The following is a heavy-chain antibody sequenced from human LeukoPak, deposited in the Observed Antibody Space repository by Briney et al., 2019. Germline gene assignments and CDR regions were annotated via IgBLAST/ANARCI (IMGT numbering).Heavy chain of an antibody. CDR3: ARDLGYCSSTSCYWFDP. CDR2: INPNSGGT. CDR1: GGTFSSYA. D-gene: IGHD2-2*01. Sequence: ASVKVSCKASGGTFSSYAISWVRQAPGQGLEWMGWINPNSGGTNYAQKFQGWVTMTRDTSISTAYMELSRLRSDDTAVYYCARDLGYCSSTSCYWFDPWGQGTLVTVSS. J-gene: IGHJ5*02. V-gene: IGHV1-2*04.